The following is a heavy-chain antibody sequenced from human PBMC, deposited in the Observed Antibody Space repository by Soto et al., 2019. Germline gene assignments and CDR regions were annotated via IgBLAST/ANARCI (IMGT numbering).Heavy chain of an antibody. CDR1: GGSISSGGYY. CDR2: IYYSGST. Sequence: SETLSLTCTVSGGSISSGGYYWSCIRQHPGKGLEWIGYIYYSGSTYYNPSLKSRVTISVDTSKNQFSLKLSSVTAADTAVYYCARVGRSIAAAGTHFDYWGQGTLVTVSS. CDR3: ARVGRSIAAAGTHFDY. D-gene: IGHD6-13*01. J-gene: IGHJ4*02. V-gene: IGHV4-31*03.